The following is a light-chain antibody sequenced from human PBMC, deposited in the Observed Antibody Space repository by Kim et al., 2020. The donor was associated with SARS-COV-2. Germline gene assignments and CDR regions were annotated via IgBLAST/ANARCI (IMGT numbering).Light chain of an antibody. CDR3: QQYNNWPPYT. CDR1: QSISTN. V-gene: IGKV3-15*01. Sequence: EIVMTQSPGTLSVSPGERATLSCRASQSISTNVAWYQQKPGQAPRLLIYGASNRVTGIPARFSGSGSGTEFTLTISSLQSEDFAVYYCQQYNNWPPYTFGQGTKLEI. J-gene: IGKJ2*01. CDR2: GAS.